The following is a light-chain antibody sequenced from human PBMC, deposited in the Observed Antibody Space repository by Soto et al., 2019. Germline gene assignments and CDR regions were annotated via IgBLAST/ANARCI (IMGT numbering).Light chain of an antibody. V-gene: IGKV3-20*01. J-gene: IGKJ2*01. Sequence: EIVLTQSPGTLSLSPGERATLSCRASQSVSSNYLAWYRQKPGQAPRLLIYGASRGAAGIPDRFTGSGSGTDFTLTINRLEPEDFAVYFCQQYGRSPMFTFGQGTKLEDQ. CDR3: QQYGRSPMFT. CDR2: GAS. CDR1: QSVSSNY.